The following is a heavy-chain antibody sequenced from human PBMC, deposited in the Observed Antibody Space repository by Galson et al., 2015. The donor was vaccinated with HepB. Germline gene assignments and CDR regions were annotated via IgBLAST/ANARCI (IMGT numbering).Heavy chain of an antibody. CDR2: ISLYSGNT. V-gene: IGHV1-18*01. Sequence: SVKVSCKASGYNFTSYTIHWVRQVPGQGLEWMGWISLYSGNTNYAQNVQDRVTMTTDTSTATAYMELRSLTSHDTALYFCAREMGDPDYGGYGKYYLDNWGQGTLVTVPS. CDR1: GYNFTSYT. D-gene: IGHD4-17*01. CDR3: AREMGDPDYGGYGKYYLDN. J-gene: IGHJ4*02.